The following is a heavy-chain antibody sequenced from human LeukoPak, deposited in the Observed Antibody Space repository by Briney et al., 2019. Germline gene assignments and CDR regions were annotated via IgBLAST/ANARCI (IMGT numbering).Heavy chain of an antibody. CDR1: GGSISSYY. V-gene: IGHV4-34*01. CDR3: ARGGYYDILTGYYDVFDI. D-gene: IGHD3-9*01. Sequence: PSETLSLTCTVSGGSISSYYWSWIRQPPGKGLEWIGEIKHTGSTNCNPSLKSRVTISVDTSKNQFSLKLSSVTSADTAVYYCARGGYYDILTGYYDVFDIWGQGTLVTVSS. J-gene: IGHJ3*02. CDR2: IKHTGST.